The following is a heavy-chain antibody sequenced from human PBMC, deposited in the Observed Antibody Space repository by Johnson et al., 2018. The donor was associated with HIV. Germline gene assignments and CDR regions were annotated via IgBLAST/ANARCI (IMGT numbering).Heavy chain of an antibody. Sequence: QVQLVESGGGVVQPGRSLRLSCAASGFTFSSYAMHWVRQAPGKGLEWVAVISYDGSNKYYADSVKGRFSISRDNSKNTLYLQMRADDTAVYYCARDMFGRYYYDSSGYSDDAFDIWGQGTMVTVSS. D-gene: IGHD3-22*01. CDR1: GFTFSSYA. CDR2: ISYDGSNK. CDR3: ARDMFGRYYYDSSGYSDDAFDI. V-gene: IGHV3-30-3*01. J-gene: IGHJ3*02.